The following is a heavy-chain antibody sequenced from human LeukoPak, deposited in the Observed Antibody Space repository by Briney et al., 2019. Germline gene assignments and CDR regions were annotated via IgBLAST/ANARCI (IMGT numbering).Heavy chain of an antibody. V-gene: IGHV4-34*01. CDR1: GGSFSGYY. D-gene: IGHD3-3*01. CDR3: ARGETYYDFWSGYYRASYFDY. Sequence: SETLSLTCAVYGGSFSGYYWSWIRQPPGKGLEWIGEINHSGSTNYNPSLKSRVTISVDTSKNQFSLKLGSVTAADTAVYYCARGETYYDFWSGYYRASYFDYWGQGTLVTVSS. J-gene: IGHJ4*02. CDR2: INHSGST.